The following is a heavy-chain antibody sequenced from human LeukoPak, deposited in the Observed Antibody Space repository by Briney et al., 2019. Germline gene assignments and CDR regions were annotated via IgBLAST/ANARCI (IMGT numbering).Heavy chain of an antibody. CDR1: GDSVSSNSAT. CDR3: ARGGGSGINWFDP. J-gene: IGHJ5*02. V-gene: IGHV6-1*01. D-gene: IGHD3-10*01. Sequence: SQTLSLTCAISGDSVSSNSATWNWIRQSPSRGLEWLVRTYYRSKWYNDYAVSVKSRITINPDTSKNQLSLQLNSVTPEDTAVYYCARGGGSGINWFDPWGQGTLVTVSS. CDR2: TYYRSKWYN.